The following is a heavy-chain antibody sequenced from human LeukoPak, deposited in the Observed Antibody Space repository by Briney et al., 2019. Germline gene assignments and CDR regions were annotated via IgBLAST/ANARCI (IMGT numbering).Heavy chain of an antibody. J-gene: IGHJ4*02. CDR1: GYKFINYG. V-gene: IGHV7-4-1*02. CDR3: ARGQNYYDILTGYHDY. D-gene: IGHD3-9*01. Sequence: ASVKVSCKASGYKFINYGISWVRQAPGQGLEWMGWINTNTGNPAYAQGFTGRFVFSLDTSVSTAYLQISSLKAEDTAVYYCARGQNYYDILTGYHDYWGQGTLVTVSS. CDR2: INTNTGNP.